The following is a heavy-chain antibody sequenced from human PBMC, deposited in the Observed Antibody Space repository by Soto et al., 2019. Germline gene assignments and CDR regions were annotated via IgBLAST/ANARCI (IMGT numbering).Heavy chain of an antibody. Sequence: WTWIRQPPGKGLEWIGDYSDSASYSPSLKSRVTISADTSKNQFSLNLSSVTAADTAVYYGAAYRRGEGGRGYWGQGTLVTVSS. J-gene: IGHJ4*02. V-gene: IGHV4-59*08. CDR2: YSDSA. D-gene: IGHD6-19*01. CDR3: AAYRRGEGGRGY.